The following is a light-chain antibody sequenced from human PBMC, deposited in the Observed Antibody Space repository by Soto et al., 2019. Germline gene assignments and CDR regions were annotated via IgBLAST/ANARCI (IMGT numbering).Light chain of an antibody. CDR3: PQYGSSPST. Sequence: IVFSQSPGTLSLSPEERDTPSCRASQSVSSNYITWYQQKPGQAPRRLIFGASSRATGIPDRFSGSGSGTDFTLTISRLEPEDFAVYYCPQYGSSPSTFGQGTKVDIK. CDR2: GAS. CDR1: QSVSSNY. V-gene: IGKV3-20*01. J-gene: IGKJ1*01.